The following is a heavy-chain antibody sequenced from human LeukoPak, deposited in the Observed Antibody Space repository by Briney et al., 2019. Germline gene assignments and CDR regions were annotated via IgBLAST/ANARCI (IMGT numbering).Heavy chain of an antibody. Sequence: ASVKVSCKASGYTFTSYYMHWVRQAPGQGLEWMGIINPSGGSTSYAQKFQGRVTMTRDTSTSTVYMELSSLRSEDTAVYYCARATHYDILTGYYLMPYFDYWGQGTLVTVSS. J-gene: IGHJ4*02. V-gene: IGHV1-46*01. CDR3: ARATHYDILTGYYLMPYFDY. CDR1: GYTFTSYY. CDR2: INPSGGST. D-gene: IGHD3-9*01.